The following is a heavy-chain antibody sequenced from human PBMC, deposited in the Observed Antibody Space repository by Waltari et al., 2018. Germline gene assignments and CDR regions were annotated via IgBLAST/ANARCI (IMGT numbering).Heavy chain of an antibody. D-gene: IGHD4-4*01. Sequence: QVQLVQSGGEVKKPGATAKVSCKASGYNFIDYGINWVRQAPGQGLEWLGWVSPNNDNTNYAQKVQGSVAMTADTSTSPAYMVLRSLTSDDAVIYYCARGVFYTKYGFKSHFYGLDVWGQGTTITVSS. CDR1: GYNFIDYG. V-gene: IGHV1-18*01. J-gene: IGHJ6*02. CDR2: VSPNNDNT. CDR3: ARGVFYTKYGFKSHFYGLDV.